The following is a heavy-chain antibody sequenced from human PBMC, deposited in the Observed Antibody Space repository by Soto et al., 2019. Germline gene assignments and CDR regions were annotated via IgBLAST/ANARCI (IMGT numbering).Heavy chain of an antibody. D-gene: IGHD5-12*01. CDR2: IPYDGSNK. J-gene: IGHJ4*02. V-gene: IGHV3-30*18. CDR3: AKDVGGYGPFDY. CDR1: GFTFSSYG. Sequence: GGSLRLSCAASGFTFSSYGMHWVRQAPGKGLEWVAVIPYDGSNKYYADSVKGRFTISRDNSKNTLYLQMNSLRAEDTAVYYCAKDVGGYGPFDYWGQGALVTVSS.